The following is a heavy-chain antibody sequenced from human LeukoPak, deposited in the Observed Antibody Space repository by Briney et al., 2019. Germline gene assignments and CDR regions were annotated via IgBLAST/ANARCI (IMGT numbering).Heavy chain of an antibody. CDR3: ARQYSYGSRAFDY. CDR2: ISSSGSTM. J-gene: IGHJ4*02. D-gene: IGHD5-18*01. V-gene: IGHV3-11*01. CDR1: GFTFSDYY. Sequence: PGGSLRLSCAASGFTFSDYYMNWIRQAPGKGLEWVSYISSSGSTMYYADSVKGRFTISRDNAKNSLYLQMNSLRAEDTAVYYCARQYSYGSRAFDYWGQGILVTVSS.